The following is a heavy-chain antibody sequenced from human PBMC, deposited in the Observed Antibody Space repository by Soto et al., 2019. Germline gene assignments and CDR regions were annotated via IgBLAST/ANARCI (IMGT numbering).Heavy chain of an antibody. CDR2: ISVYNGIT. V-gene: IGHV1-18*04. CDR1: GYTFISYG. J-gene: IGHJ4*02. Sequence: QIQLVQSGAEVKKPGASVKVSCKASGYTFISYGITWVRQAPGQGLEWMGWISVYNGITNYAQNVQGRVTMTTDTSTSTAYMELRSLRSDDTAVYSCARAKDLEYSSSWGSFDYWGQGTLVTVSS. D-gene: IGHD6-13*01. CDR3: ARAKDLEYSSSWGSFDY.